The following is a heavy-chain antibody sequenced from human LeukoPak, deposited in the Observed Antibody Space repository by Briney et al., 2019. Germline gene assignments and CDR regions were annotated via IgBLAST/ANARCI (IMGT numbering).Heavy chain of an antibody. D-gene: IGHD3-3*01. CDR3: AKGYDFWSGYYCDY. Sequence: GGSLRLSCAASGFTFSSYGMHWVRQAPGKGLEWVAFIRYDGSNKYYADSVKGRFTISRDNSKNTLYLQMNSLRAEDTAVYYFAKGYDFWSGYYCDYGGQGTLVTVSS. J-gene: IGHJ4*02. V-gene: IGHV3-30*02. CDR2: IRYDGSNK. CDR1: GFTFSSYG.